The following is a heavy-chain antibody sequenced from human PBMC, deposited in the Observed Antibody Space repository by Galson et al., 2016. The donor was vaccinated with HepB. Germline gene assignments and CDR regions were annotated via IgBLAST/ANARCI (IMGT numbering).Heavy chain of an antibody. J-gene: IGHJ5*02. Sequence: ETLSLTCTVSGGSIANYYWSWLRQSPGRGLEGIGYIYFTGTTDYNPSLKSRVTISVDTSTNHFSLRLSSVTAADTAVYYCARHSLDRSRIAWFDPWGQGTLVTVSS. CDR3: ARHSLDRSRIAWFDP. D-gene: IGHD1-14*01. CDR2: IYFTGTT. CDR1: GGSIANYY. V-gene: IGHV4-59*08.